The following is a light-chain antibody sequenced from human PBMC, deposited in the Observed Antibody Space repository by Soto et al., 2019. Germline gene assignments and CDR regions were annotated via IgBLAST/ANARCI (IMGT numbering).Light chain of an antibody. CDR2: GTS. V-gene: IGKV3D-15*01. CDR3: QQYNSWPIT. CDR1: QSVSSN. J-gene: IGKJ5*01. Sequence: EIVMTQSPATLSVSPGERATLSCRASQSVSSNLAWYQQKPGQAPRLLIYGTSTWGTGVPPRFTGSGSGTEFTLTISGLQSEDFAVYYCQQYNSWPITFGQGIRLEIK.